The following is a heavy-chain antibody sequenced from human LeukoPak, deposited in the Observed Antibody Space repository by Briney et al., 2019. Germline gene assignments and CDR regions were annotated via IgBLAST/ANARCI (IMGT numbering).Heavy chain of an antibody. Sequence: SETLSLTCTVPGGSISSSSYYLGWIRQPPGKGLEWIGSIYYSGSTYYNPSLKSRVTISVDTSKNQFSLKLSSVTAADTAVYYCARETYYYDSSDDYWGQGTLVTVSS. V-gene: IGHV4-39*02. CDR2: IYYSGST. D-gene: IGHD3-22*01. CDR1: GGSISSSSYY. CDR3: ARETYYYDSSDDY. J-gene: IGHJ4*02.